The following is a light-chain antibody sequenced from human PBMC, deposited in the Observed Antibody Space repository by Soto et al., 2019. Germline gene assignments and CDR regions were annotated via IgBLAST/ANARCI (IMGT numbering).Light chain of an antibody. Sequence: QSVLTQPPSVSWAPGQRVTISCTGSSSNIGAGYDVHWYQQLPGTAPKLLIYGNSNRPSGVPDRFSGSKSGTSASLAITGLQAEDEADYYCQSYDSSLSGSVFGGGTKVTVL. V-gene: IGLV1-40*01. CDR3: QSYDSSLSGSV. J-gene: IGLJ3*02. CDR1: SSNIGAGYD. CDR2: GNS.